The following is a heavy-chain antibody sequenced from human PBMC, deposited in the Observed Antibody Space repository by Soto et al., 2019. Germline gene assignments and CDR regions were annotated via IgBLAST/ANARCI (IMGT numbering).Heavy chain of an antibody. D-gene: IGHD2-15*01. Sequence: GGSLRLSCAASGFTFSSYSMNWVRQAPGKGLEWVSSISSGSSYIYYADSVKGRFTISRDNAKNSLYLQMNSLRAEDTAVYYCARDLLQDIVVVVAAPRLAFDIWGQGTMVTVSS. V-gene: IGHV3-21*01. CDR1: GFTFSSYS. CDR3: ARDLLQDIVVVVAAPRLAFDI. CDR2: ISSGSSYI. J-gene: IGHJ3*02.